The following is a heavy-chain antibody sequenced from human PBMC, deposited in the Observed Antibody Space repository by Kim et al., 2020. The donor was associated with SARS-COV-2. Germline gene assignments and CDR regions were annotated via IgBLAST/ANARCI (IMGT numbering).Heavy chain of an antibody. Sequence: GGSLRLSCAASGFIFSSYGMHWVRQAPGKGLEWVAVIWYDGNNKYYADSVKGRFTISRDNAKNTVFLQMNRLRVEDTAVYYCAIAIYDYSRTPGYWGQGTLVTVSS. J-gene: IGHJ4*02. CDR3: AIAIYDYSRTPGY. V-gene: IGHV3-33*08. CDR2: IWYDGNNK. CDR1: GFIFSSYG. D-gene: IGHD3-16*01.